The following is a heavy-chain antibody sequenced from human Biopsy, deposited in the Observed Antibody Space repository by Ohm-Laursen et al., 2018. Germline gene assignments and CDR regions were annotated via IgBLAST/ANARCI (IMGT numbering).Heavy chain of an antibody. CDR2: ISARDGVV. V-gene: IGHV3-11*01. CDR3: ARGKYKDFSTGLPRPYHYTLDF. CDR1: GLIFSDYY. J-gene: IGHJ6*02. Sequence: SLRLSCAASGLIFSDYYMSWIRQAPGKGLEWIAYISARDGVVYYAGSVKGRFTISRDNTNNSLYLQMTSLRPEDTAVFYCARGKYKDFSTGLPRPYHYTLDFWGPGTTVTVSS. D-gene: IGHD3-22*01.